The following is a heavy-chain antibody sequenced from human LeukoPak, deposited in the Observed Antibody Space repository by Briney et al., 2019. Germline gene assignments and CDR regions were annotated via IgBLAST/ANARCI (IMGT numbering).Heavy chain of an antibody. D-gene: IGHD1-26*01. J-gene: IGHJ4*02. Sequence: ASVKVSCKASGYTFTSYYMHWVRQAPGQGLEWMGIINPSGGSTSYAQKFQGRVTMTEDTSTDTAYMELSSLRSEDTAVYYCARDREGATGFYSFDYWGQGTLVTVSS. CDR3: ARDREGATGFYSFDY. CDR1: GYTFTSYY. V-gene: IGHV1-46*01. CDR2: INPSGGST.